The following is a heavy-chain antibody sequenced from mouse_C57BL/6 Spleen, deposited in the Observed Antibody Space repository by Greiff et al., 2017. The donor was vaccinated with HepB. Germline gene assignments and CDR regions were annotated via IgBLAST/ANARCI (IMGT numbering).Heavy chain of an antibody. CDR3: ARVGYSNYAAY. V-gene: IGHV1-59*01. CDR2: IDPSDSYT. J-gene: IGHJ3*01. Sequence: QVHVKQPGAELVRPGTSVKLSCKASGYTFTSYWMHWVKQRPGQGLEWIGVIDPSDSYTNYNQKFKGKATLTVDTSSSTAYMQLSSLTSEDSAVYYCARVGYSNYAAYWGQGTLVTVSA. D-gene: IGHD2-5*01. CDR1: GYTFTSYW.